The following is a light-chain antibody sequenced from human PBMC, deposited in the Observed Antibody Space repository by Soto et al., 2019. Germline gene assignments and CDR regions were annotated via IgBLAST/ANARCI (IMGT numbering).Light chain of an antibody. Sequence: QSALTQPASVSGSPGQSITISCTGTSSDVGRYDYVSWFQQHPGRAPKLLIYEVFNRPSGVSIRFSGSKSGNTAFLTISGLQAEDEADFYCRSFTTSSTWVFGGGTKVTVL. CDR2: EVF. CDR3: RSFTTSSTWV. V-gene: IGLV2-14*01. J-gene: IGLJ3*02. CDR1: SSDVGRYDY.